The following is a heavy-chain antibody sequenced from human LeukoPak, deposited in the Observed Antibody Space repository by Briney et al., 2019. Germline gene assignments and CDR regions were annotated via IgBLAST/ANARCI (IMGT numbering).Heavy chain of an antibody. Sequence: PSETLSLTCTVSGGSISSSSYYWGWIRQPPGKGLEWIGEINHSGSTNYNPSLKSRVTISVDTSKNQFSLKLSSVTAADTAVYYCARRGVWIQLWVDYWGQGTLVTVSS. CDR2: INHSGST. CDR3: ARRGVWIQLWVDY. D-gene: IGHD5-18*01. CDR1: GGSISSSSYY. J-gene: IGHJ4*02. V-gene: IGHV4-39*07.